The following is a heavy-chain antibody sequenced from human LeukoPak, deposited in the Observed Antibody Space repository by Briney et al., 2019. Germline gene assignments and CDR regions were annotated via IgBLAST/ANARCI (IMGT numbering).Heavy chain of an antibody. D-gene: IGHD1-26*01. J-gene: IGHJ6*02. CDR1: GFTFSSYG. Sequence: GGSLRLSCAASGFTFSSYGMHWVRQAPGKGLEWVAVIWYDGSNKYYADSVKGRFTISRDNSKNTLYLQMNSLRAEDTAVYYCAREDSGSYYIFLMDVWGQGTTVTVSS. V-gene: IGHV3-33*01. CDR3: AREDSGSYYIFLMDV. CDR2: IWYDGSNK.